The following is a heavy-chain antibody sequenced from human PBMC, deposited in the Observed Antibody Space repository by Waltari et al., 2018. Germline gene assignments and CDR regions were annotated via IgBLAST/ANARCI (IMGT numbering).Heavy chain of an antibody. CDR2: IYTSGST. CDR3: ARSDRNCSGGSCQRVLDY. V-gene: IGHV4-61*09. J-gene: IGHJ4*02. D-gene: IGHD2-15*01. CDR1: GGSISSGSYY. Sequence: QVQLQESGPGLVKPSQTLSLTCTVSGGSISSGSYYWSWIRQPAGKGLEWIGYIYTSGSTNYNPSLKSRVTISVDTSKNQVSLKLSSVTAADTAVYYCARSDRNCSGGSCQRVLDYWGQGTLVTVSS.